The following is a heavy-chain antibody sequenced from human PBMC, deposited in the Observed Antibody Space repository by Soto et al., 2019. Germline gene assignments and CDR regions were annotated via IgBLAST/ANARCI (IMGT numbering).Heavy chain of an antibody. CDR2: ISSSSSTI. CDR1: GFTFSRYG. Sequence: EVQVVESGGGLVQPGGSLRLSCAASGFTFSRYGMNWVRQAPGKGPEWVAYISSSSSTIYYADSVKGRFTISRDNAKNSRYLQLNSLRDEDTAVYYCARDGYCVSTTCYFLPDVWGQGTTVTVSS. V-gene: IGHV3-48*02. D-gene: IGHD2-2*03. J-gene: IGHJ6*02. CDR3: ARDGYCVSTTCYFLPDV.